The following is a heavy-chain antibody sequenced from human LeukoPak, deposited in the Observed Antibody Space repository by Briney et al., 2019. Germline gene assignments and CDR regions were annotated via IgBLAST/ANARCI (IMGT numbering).Heavy chain of an antibody. D-gene: IGHD3-3*01. CDR3: ARARLPRNYDFWSGYYTYYYYYMDV. J-gene: IGHJ6*03. V-gene: IGHV3-7*01. Sequence: GGSLRLSCAASGFTFSRYWMNWVRQAPGRGLEWVANINPDGGETHHVDSVKGQFAISRDNAKNSLYLQMNSLRAEDTAVYYCARARLPRNYDFWSGYYTYYYYYMDVWGKGTTVTVSS. CDR1: GFTFSRYW. CDR2: INPDGGET.